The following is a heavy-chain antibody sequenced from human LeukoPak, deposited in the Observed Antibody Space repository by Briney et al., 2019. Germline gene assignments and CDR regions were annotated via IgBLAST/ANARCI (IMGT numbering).Heavy chain of an antibody. Sequence: GGSLRLSCAASVFSFISDAMSSGRQAPGKGLEWVSAISGSGGSTYYADSVKGRFTISRDNSKNTLYLQMNSLRAEDTAVHLCAKDLSRLLQYTRFDYWGQGTLVTVSS. D-gene: IGHD5-24*01. V-gene: IGHV3-23*01. CDR2: ISGSGGST. CDR1: VFSFISDA. J-gene: IGHJ4*02. CDR3: AKDLSRLLQYTRFDY.